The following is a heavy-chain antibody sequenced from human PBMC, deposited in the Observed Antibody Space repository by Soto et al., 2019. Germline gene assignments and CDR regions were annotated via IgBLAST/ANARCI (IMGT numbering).Heavy chain of an antibody. J-gene: IGHJ4*02. V-gene: IGHV4-59*01. Sequence: SETLSLTCTVSGGSISSYYWSWIRQPPGKGLEWIGYIYCSGSTNNNPSLKRRVTISVDTSKNHFSLQLSSVTAADTAVYCGARSRGGYFDYWGQGTLVTVSS. CDR2: IYCSGST. D-gene: IGHD3-16*01. CDR3: ARSRGGYFDY. CDR1: GGSISSYY.